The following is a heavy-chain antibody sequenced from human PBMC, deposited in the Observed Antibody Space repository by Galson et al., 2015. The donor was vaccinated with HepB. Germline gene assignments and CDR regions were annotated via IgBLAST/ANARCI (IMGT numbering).Heavy chain of an antibody. Sequence: SLRLSCAASGFTFSSYGMHWVRQAPGKGLEWVAVISYDGSNKYYADSVKGRFTISRDNSKNTLYLQMNSLRAEDTAVYYCATGSPLAYCGGDCYDDHGYYFDYWGQGTLVTVSS. J-gene: IGHJ4*02. D-gene: IGHD2-21*02. CDR3: ATGSPLAYCGGDCYDDHGYYFDY. CDR2: ISYDGSNK. V-gene: IGHV3-30*03. CDR1: GFTFSSYG.